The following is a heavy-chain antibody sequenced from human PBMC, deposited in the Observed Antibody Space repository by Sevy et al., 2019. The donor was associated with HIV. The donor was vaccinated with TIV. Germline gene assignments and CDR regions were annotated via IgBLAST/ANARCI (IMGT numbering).Heavy chain of an antibody. Sequence: GGSLRLSCAPSGFTSTPYAVAWVRQAPGKGLEWVAAISGSGAITYYADSRKARLIISRDRTNNTVYLQMKRLRAEDTALYYCAKDRYYFDSSGYYYHHDAFDVWGRGTMVTVSS. D-gene: IGHD3-22*01. CDR1: GFTSTPYA. J-gene: IGHJ3*01. CDR3: AKDRYYFDSSGYYYHHDAFDV. V-gene: IGHV3-23*01. CDR2: ISGSGAIT.